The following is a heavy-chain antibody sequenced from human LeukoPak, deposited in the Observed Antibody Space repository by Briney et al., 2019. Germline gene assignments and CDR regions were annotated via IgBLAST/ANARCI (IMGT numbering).Heavy chain of an antibody. CDR3: AREIVDSIDY. V-gene: IGHV3-48*04. J-gene: IGHJ4*02. D-gene: IGHD2-21*01. CDR2: ISSSSSTI. CDR1: GFTFSSYS. Sequence: PGGSLRLSCAASGFTFSSYSMNWVRQAPGKGLEWVSYISSSSSTIYYADSVRGRFTISRDNAKNSLYLQMNSLRAEDTAVYYCAREIVDSIDYWGQGTLVTVSS.